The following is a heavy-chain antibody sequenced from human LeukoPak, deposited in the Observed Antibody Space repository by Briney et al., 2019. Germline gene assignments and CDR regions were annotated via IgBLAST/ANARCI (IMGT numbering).Heavy chain of an antibody. Sequence: ASVKVSCKASGYTFTSYDINWVRQATGQGLEWMGWMNPNSGNTGYAQKFQGRVTITRNTSISTAYMELSSLRSEDTAVYYCARGYAMVYNFDYWGQGTLVTVSS. CDR2: MNPNSGNT. D-gene: IGHD2-8*01. V-gene: IGHV1-8*03. CDR1: GYTFTSYD. CDR3: ARGYAMVYNFDY. J-gene: IGHJ4*02.